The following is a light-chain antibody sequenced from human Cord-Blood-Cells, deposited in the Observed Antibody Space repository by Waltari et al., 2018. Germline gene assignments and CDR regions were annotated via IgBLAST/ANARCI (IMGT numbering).Light chain of an antibody. CDR2: DVS. CDR3: SSYTSSSTVV. J-gene: IGLJ2*01. CDR1: SSDVGGYHS. V-gene: IGLV2-14*01. Sequence: QSALTQPASVSGSPGQSIPISSTGTSSDVGGYHSVSWYQQPPGNAPKLMIYDVSHRPSGVSNRFSGSKSGNTASLTISGLQAEDEADYYCSSYTSSSTVVFGGGTKLTVL.